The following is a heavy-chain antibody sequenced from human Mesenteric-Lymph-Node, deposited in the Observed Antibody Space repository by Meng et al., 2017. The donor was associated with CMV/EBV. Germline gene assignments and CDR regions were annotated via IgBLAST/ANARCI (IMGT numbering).Heavy chain of an antibody. CDR1: DFTLNGAW. J-gene: IGHJ4*02. D-gene: IGHD1-26*01. CDR3: TTGWDQHFDF. Sequence: EVQLVESGGGLVKPGGSLRLSCVASDFTLNGAWMNWVRQAPGKGLEWVGRVKSASAGGAADAAAPVKGRFTVSRDDSRKTVHLQMDNLKIEDTAVYYCTTGWDQHFDFWGQGALVTVSS. CDR2: VKSASAGGAA. V-gene: IGHV3-15*07.